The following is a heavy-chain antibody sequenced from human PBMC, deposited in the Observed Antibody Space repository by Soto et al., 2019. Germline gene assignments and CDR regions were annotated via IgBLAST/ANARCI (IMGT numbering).Heavy chain of an antibody. V-gene: IGHV3-23*01. D-gene: IGHD2-21*02. CDR2: ISGSGGST. J-gene: IGHJ4*02. CDR3: ALPGGYCGGDCYPDLGSAEI. Sequence: EVQLLESGGGLVQPGGSLRLSCAASGFTFSSYAMSWVRQAPGKGLEWVSAISGSGGSTYYADSVKGRFTISRDNSKNTLYLQMNSLRAEDTAVYYCALPGGYCGGDCYPDLGSAEIWGQGTLVTVSS. CDR1: GFTFSSYA.